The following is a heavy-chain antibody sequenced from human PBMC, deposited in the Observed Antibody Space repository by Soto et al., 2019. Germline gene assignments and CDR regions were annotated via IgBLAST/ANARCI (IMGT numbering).Heavy chain of an antibody. J-gene: IGHJ5*02. CDR3: ARHRGYSSSWGWFDP. CDR1: GGSISGYY. D-gene: IGHD6-19*01. Sequence: QVQLQESGPGLVKPSETLSLTCTVSGGSISGYYWSWIRQPPGKGLEWIGYMYFSGSTNKYNPTNYNPSLQSRVTISVDTSKNQFSLKLSYVTAADTALYYCARHRGYSSSWGWFDPWGQGTLVTVSS. CDR2: MYFSGSTNKYNPT. V-gene: IGHV4-59*08.